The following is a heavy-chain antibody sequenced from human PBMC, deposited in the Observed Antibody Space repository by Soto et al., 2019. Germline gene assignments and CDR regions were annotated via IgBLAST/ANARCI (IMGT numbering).Heavy chain of an antibody. CDR1: GFTLSSYS. D-gene: IGHD5-18*01. Sequence: GSLRLSCAASGFTLSSYSMNWVRQAPGKGLEWVSSISSSSSYIYYADSVKGRFTISRDNAKNSLYLQMNRLRAEVTAVYYCARDLLSVDTAMVRYYGMDVWGQGTTVTVSS. CDR2: ISSSSSYI. CDR3: ARDLLSVDTAMVRYYGMDV. V-gene: IGHV3-21*01. J-gene: IGHJ6*02.